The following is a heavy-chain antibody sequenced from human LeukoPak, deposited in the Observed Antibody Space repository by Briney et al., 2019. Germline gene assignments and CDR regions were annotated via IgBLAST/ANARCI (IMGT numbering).Heavy chain of an antibody. CDR1: GGSISSYY. D-gene: IGHD1-1*01. V-gene: IGHV4-59*01. CDR3: RIIGTIDY. CDR2: IYYSGST. J-gene: IGHJ4*02. Sequence: SETLSLTCAVSGGSISSYYWSWIRQPPGKGLEWIGYIYYSGSTNYNPSLKSQVTISVDTSKNQFSLKLSSVTAADTAVYYCRIIGTIDYWGQGTLVTVSS.